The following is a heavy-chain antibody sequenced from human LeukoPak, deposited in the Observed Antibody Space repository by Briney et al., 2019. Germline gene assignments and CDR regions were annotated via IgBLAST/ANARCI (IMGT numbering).Heavy chain of an antibody. V-gene: IGHV4-61*08. D-gene: IGHD1-1*01. Sequence: SETLSLTCTVSGSSISSGGYYWSWIRQHPGKGLEWIGYIYYSGSTNYTPSLKSRVTISVDTSKNQFSLKLSSVTAADTAVYYCARAGWNAGGGKFDPWGQGTLVTVSS. CDR2: IYYSGST. CDR3: ARAGWNAGGGKFDP. J-gene: IGHJ5*02. CDR1: GSSISSGGYY.